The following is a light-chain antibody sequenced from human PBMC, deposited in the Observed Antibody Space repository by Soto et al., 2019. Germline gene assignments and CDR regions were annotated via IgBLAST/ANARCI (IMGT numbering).Light chain of an antibody. V-gene: IGKV2-28*01. CDR3: REALQTPRT. Sequence: DIVMTQSPLSLPVTPGEPASISCRSSQSLLHSNGYNYLDWYLQKPGQSPQLLIYLGSNRSSGVPGRFSGRGSGTDFTLKISRVDAEDVGVYYCREALQTPRTFGQGTKVEIK. CDR2: LGS. CDR1: QSLLHSNGYNY. J-gene: IGKJ1*01.